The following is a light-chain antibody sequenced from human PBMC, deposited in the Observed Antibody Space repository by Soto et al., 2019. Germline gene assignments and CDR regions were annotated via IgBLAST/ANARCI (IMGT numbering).Light chain of an antibody. V-gene: IGKV1-33*01. J-gene: IGKJ4*01. CDR3: QQYGNLPLT. CDR2: DAS. Sequence: DIQMTQSPSSLSVSVGDRVTITCQASQDINNYLNWYQQKLGKAPKLLIYDASNLGTGVPARFSGSGSGTDFTLTISSLQPEDIAAYYCQQYGNLPLTFGGGTKVEIK. CDR1: QDINNY.